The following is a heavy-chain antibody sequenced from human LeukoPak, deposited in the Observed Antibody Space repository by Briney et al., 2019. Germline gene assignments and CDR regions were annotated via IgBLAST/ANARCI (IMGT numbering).Heavy chain of an antibody. V-gene: IGHV3-15*01. CDR3: AAGTGTSDFDY. D-gene: IGHD1-1*01. J-gene: IGHJ4*02. CDR2: IKKKTDGETT. CDR1: GFTFSNAW. Sequence: PGGSLRLSCAASGFTFSNAWMSWVRQPPGKGLEWVGRIKKKTDGETTDHAAPVKGRFTISRDESKNTLYLEMNSLKSDDTAVYYCAAGTGTSDFDYWGQGTLVTVSS.